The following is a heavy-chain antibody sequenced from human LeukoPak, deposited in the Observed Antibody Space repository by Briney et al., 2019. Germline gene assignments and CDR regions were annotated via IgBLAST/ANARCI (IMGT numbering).Heavy chain of an antibody. J-gene: IGHJ6*02. CDR2: MNPNSGNT. CDR3: ARRASRYYYYVMDV. V-gene: IGHV1-8*01. Sequence: GASVKVSCKASGYTFTSYDINWVRQATGQGLEWMGWMNPNSGNTGYAQKFQGRVTMTRNTSISTTYMELSSLRSEDTAVYYCARRASRYYYYVMDVWGQGTTVTVSS. CDR1: GYTFTSYD.